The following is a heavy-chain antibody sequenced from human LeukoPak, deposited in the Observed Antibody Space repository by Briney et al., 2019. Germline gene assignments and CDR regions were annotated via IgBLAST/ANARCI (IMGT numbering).Heavy chain of an antibody. V-gene: IGHV3-23*01. J-gene: IGHJ4*02. D-gene: IGHD5-12*01. CDR3: AKGAYDYIEIGYFDS. CDR1: GFTSTNYA. Sequence: GGSLRLSCAASGFTSTNYAMNWVRHAPREGLEWVSVLIGSSGSTDYADSVKGRFTISRDTSKNTLFLQMNSLRAEDTAIYYCAKGAYDYIEIGYFDSWGQGTLVTVSS. CDR2: LIGSSGST.